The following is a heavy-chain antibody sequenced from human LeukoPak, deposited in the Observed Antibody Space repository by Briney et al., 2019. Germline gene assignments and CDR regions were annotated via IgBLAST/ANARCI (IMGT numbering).Heavy chain of an antibody. CDR2: IRYDGSNK. CDR1: GFTFSSYG. V-gene: IGHV3-30*02. J-gene: IGHJ4*02. Sequence: GGSLRLSCAASGFTFSSYGMHWVRQAPGKGLEWVAFIRYDGSNKYYADSVKGRFTISRDNSKNTLYLQMNSLRAEDTAVYYCAKDYDHGDYYFDYWGQGTLVTVSS. CDR3: AKDYDHGDYYFDY. D-gene: IGHD4-17*01.